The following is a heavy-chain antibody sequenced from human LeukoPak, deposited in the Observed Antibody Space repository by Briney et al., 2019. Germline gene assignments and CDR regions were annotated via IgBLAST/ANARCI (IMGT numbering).Heavy chain of an antibody. J-gene: IGHJ4*02. Sequence: PSETLSLTCTVSGDSIISSYYWGWIRQPPGKGLEWIGSIYYSGSTYYNPSLKGRVTISVDTSKNQFSLKLSSVTAADTAVYYCAGRYSGSYHVDYWGQGTLVTVSS. D-gene: IGHD1-26*01. V-gene: IGHV4-39*01. CDR1: GDSIISSYY. CDR2: IYYSGST. CDR3: AGRYSGSYHVDY.